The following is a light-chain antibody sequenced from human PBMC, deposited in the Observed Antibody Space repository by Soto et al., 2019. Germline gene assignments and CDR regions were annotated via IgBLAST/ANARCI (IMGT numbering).Light chain of an antibody. V-gene: IGKV1-27*01. CDR2: AAS. CDR1: QGISNY. J-gene: IGKJ1*01. CDR3: QQYYISWS. Sequence: DIQMAQSPSSLSASVGDRVTITCRASQGISNYLAWYQQKPGKVPKLLIYAASTLQSGVPSRFSGSGSGTEFTLTISSLQPEDFATYSCQQYYISWSFGQGTKVDIK.